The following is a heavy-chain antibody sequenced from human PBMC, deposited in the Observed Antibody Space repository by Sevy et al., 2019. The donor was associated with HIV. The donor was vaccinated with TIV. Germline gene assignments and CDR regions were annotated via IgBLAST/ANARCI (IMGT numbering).Heavy chain of an antibody. J-gene: IGHJ1*01. D-gene: IGHD1-26*01. CDR1: GFTFASYG. Sequence: GGSLRLSCAASGFTFASYGLIWFRHSPGKGLEWVSTISGSGTQINYADSVKGRFTIPRDNSKHIVFLQMNSLRVDDTAIYYCGKDSLGGAVDHWGQGTQVTVSS. V-gene: IGHV3-23*01. CDR3: GKDSLGGAVDH. CDR2: ISGSGTQI.